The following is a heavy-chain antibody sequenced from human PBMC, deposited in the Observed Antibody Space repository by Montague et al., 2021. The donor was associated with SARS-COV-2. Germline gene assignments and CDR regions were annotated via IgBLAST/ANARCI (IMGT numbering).Heavy chain of an antibody. CDR1: HGSFHIFS. V-gene: IGHV4-34*01. CDR2: IDHRGNT. Sequence: SETLSLTCAVYHGSFHIFSWGWIRQSPGKGLEGIGEIDHRGNTKYNPSLESRVTISVDTSKNQFSLNLTSVTAADTAMYYCARGTRVVGITPGFRYWGQGTQVAVSS. D-gene: IGHD3-22*01. CDR3: ARGTRVVGITPGFRY. J-gene: IGHJ4*02.